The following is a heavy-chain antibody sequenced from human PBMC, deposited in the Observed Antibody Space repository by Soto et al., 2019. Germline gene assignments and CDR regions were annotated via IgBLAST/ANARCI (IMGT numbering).Heavy chain of an antibody. V-gene: IGHV3-74*01. CDR2: IKGDESST. Sequence: GGSLRLSCEASGFTFSSYWMHWVRQSPGKGLEWVSRIKGDESSTSYADSVKGRFTISRDNARDTLYLQMNSLRAEDTAVYYCARGIRNYYGSDYWGQGTLVTAPQ. CDR1: GFTFSSYW. CDR3: ARGIRNYYGSDY. J-gene: IGHJ4*02. D-gene: IGHD3-10*01.